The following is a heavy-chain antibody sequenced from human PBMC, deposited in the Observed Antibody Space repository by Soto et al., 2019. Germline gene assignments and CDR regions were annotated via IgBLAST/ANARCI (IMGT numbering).Heavy chain of an antibody. CDR1: GGSINNYK. D-gene: IGHD1-1*01. Sequence: QVQLQESGPGLVKPSETLFLTCTVSGGSINNYKWSWIRQPPGTEPEWMGHVSYSGNTNYNPSLKSRVTISVDTSKNLCSLKMSYVTAAETVLYYCAGGHNPYNFDYWGQGTLVTVSS. CDR2: VSYSGNT. CDR3: AGGHNPYNFDY. J-gene: IGHJ4*02. V-gene: IGHV4-59*01.